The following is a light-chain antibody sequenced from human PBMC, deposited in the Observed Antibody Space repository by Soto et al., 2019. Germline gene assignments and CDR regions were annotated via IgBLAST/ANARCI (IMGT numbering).Light chain of an antibody. Sequence: DIVMTQSPLSLPVTPGEPASISCRSSQSLLHSNGYNYLNWYLQKPGQSPQVLIYLSSNRASGVPDMFRGSRSGTDFTLKISRVEAEDVGLYYCMQALQTPWTFGQGTKVEIK. J-gene: IGKJ1*01. CDR2: LSS. CDR3: MQALQTPWT. CDR1: QSLLHSNGYNY. V-gene: IGKV2-28*01.